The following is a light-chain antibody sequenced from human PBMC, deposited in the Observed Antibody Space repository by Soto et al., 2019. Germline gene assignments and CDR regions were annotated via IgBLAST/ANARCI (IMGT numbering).Light chain of an antibody. CDR1: SSDVGGYDF. CDR2: DVR. Sequence: SALTQPPSASGSPGQSVTISCTGTSSDVGGYDFVSWYQHHPGKAPKLMIFDVRKRPSGVPDRFSGSKSGNTASLTVSGLQAEDEADYYCSSYEGSNTWVFGGGTQLTVL. J-gene: IGLJ3*02. CDR3: SSYEGSNTWV. V-gene: IGLV2-8*01.